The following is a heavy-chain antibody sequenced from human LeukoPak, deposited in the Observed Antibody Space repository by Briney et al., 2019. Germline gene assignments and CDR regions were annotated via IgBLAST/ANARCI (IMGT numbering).Heavy chain of an antibody. J-gene: IGHJ6*02. CDR3: ARDQGSNYVFYYYYYGMDV. CDR2: ISSSSSYI. V-gene: IGHV3-21*01. D-gene: IGHD4-11*01. CDR1: GFTFSTYS. Sequence: PGGSLRLSCAASGFTFSTYSMNWVRQAPGKGLEWVSSISSSSSYIYYADSVKGRFTISRDNAKNSLYLQMNSLRAEDTAVYYCARDQGSNYVFYYYYYGMDVWGQGTTVTVSS.